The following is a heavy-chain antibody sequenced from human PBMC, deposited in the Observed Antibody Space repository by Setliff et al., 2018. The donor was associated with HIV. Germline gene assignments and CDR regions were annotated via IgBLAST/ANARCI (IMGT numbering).Heavy chain of an antibody. V-gene: IGHV4-39*07. Sequence: TLSRTCTVSGGSISSSSYYWGWIRQPPGKGLEWIGSIYYSGSTYYNPSLKSRVTISVDTSKNQFSLKLSSVTAADTAVYYCARGSEYSGSYYPDYFDYWG. CDR2: IYYSGST. CDR3: ARGSEYSGSYYPDYFDY. D-gene: IGHD1-26*01. CDR1: GGSISSSSYY. J-gene: IGHJ4*01.